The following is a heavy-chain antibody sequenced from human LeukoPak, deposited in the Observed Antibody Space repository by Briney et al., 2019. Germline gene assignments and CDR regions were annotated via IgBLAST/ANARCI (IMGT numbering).Heavy chain of an antibody. Sequence: ASVKVSCKASGYTFTAYYLHWVRQAPGQGLEWMGGIIPSRGAPKYVQKFQARVTMTRDTSIRTAYMELNSLRSDDTAVYYCVRPRDGYTGPFDYWGQGSLVTVSS. CDR2: IIPSRGAP. D-gene: IGHD5-24*01. CDR3: VRPRDGYTGPFDY. J-gene: IGHJ4*02. V-gene: IGHV1-2*02. CDR1: GYTFTAYY.